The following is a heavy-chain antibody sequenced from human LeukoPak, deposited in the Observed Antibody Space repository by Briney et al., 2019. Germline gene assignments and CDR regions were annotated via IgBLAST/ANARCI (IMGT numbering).Heavy chain of an antibody. D-gene: IGHD7-27*01. CDR1: GGTFSNYV. CDR3: AKEELGIRLDY. V-gene: IGHV1-69*13. Sequence: SVKVSCKASGGTFSNYVISWVRQAPGQGLEWMGGIIPIFGTANYAQKFQGRVTVTADESTSTAYMELSSLRSEDTAVYYYAKEELGIRLDYWGQGTLVTVSS. J-gene: IGHJ4*02. CDR2: IIPIFGTA.